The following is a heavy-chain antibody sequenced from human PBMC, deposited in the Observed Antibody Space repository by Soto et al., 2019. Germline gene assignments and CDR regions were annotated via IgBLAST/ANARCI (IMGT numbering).Heavy chain of an antibody. Sequence: QVQLVQSGAEVKKPGSSVKVSCKASGGTFSSYTISWVRQAPGQGLEWMGRIIPILGIANYAQKFQGRVTITADKSTSTAYMELSSLRSEDTAVYYCAREGGSGWFVTRNWLDPWGQGTLVTVSS. CDR2: IIPILGIA. D-gene: IGHD6-19*01. V-gene: IGHV1-69*08. CDR3: AREGGSGWFVTRNWLDP. CDR1: GGTFSSYT. J-gene: IGHJ5*02.